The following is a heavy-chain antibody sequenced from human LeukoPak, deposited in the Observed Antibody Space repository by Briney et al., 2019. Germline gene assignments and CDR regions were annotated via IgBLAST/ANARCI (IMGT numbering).Heavy chain of an antibody. CDR3: ARDQGDGYNFIDY. Sequence: ASVKVSCKASGYTFTSYYMHWVRQAPGQGLEWMGIINPSGGSTSYAQKFQGRVTITADKSTSTAYMELSSLRSEDTAVYYCARDQGDGYNFIDYWGQGTLVTVSS. CDR1: GYTFTSYY. V-gene: IGHV1-46*01. CDR2: INPSGGST. D-gene: IGHD5-24*01. J-gene: IGHJ4*02.